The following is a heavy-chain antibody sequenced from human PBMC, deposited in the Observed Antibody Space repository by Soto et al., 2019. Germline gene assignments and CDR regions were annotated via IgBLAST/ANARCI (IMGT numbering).Heavy chain of an antibody. D-gene: IGHD5-12*01. V-gene: IGHV1-69*05. J-gene: IGHJ4*02. Sequence: SVKVCCKASGGSFSSCSISWVRQDPGQGLEWMGGIIPIFGTANYAQKFQGRVTITRDTSANTAYMELVSLRSEDTAVYYCAREKGYTGSWLFYFWGQGTLVTVSS. CDR2: IIPIFGTA. CDR1: GGSFSSCS. CDR3: AREKGYTGSWLFYF.